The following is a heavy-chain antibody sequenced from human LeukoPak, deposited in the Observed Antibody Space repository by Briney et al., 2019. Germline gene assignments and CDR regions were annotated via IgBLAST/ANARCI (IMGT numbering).Heavy chain of an antibody. CDR1: GGSFSGYF. CDR3: ARVSDYGGGGFDP. J-gene: IGHJ5*02. V-gene: IGHV4-34*01. D-gene: IGHD4-17*01. CDR2: INHSGSA. Sequence: PSETLSLTCAVYGGSFSGYFWSWIRQPPGKGLEWIGEINHSGSANYNPSLKSRVTISADTSKNQFSLKFTVTAADTAMYYCARVSDYGGGGFDPWGQGTLVTVSS.